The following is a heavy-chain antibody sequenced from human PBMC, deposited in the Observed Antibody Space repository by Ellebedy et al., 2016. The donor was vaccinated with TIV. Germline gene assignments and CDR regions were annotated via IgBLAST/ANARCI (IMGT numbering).Heavy chain of an antibody. CDR3: AREATEGREYYYFDY. J-gene: IGHJ4*02. CDR1: GFTFDDYA. CDR2: ISWNSGSI. V-gene: IGHV3-9*01. D-gene: IGHD2/OR15-2a*01. Sequence: GGSLRLSCAASGFTFDDYAMHWVRQAPGKGLEWVSGISWNSGSIGYADSAKGRFTISRDNSKNSLYLQMNSLRAEDTAVYYCAREATEGREYYYFDYWGQGTLVTVSS.